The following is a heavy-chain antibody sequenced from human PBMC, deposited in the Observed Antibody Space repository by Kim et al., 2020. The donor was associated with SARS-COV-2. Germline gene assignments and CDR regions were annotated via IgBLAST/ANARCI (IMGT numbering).Heavy chain of an antibody. CDR1: GFTFSTAW. CDR2: IKSETGCAKI. CDR3: QSTICFGHNYLDI. J-gene: IGHJ3*02. D-gene: IGHD3-10*01. V-gene: IGHV3-15*01. Sequence: GGSLRLSCAASGFTFSTAWMTWVRQAPGKGLEWVGRIKSETGCAKIEYAAPVRGRFTSSKDDTKKTLYLQMNSLKITDTSVYDCQSTICFGHNYLDICG.